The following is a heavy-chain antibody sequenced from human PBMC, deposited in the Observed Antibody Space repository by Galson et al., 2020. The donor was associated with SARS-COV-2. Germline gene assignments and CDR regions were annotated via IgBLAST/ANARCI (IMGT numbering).Heavy chain of an antibody. Sequence: SQTLSLTCAVYGGSFSDYSWTRVRQPPGKGLEWIGEISHSGSTNYSPPLKSRVFMSVDTSKNQFSLKLRSVTAADTAVYYCARGGSRPIMVFDYYYFYMDVWGKGTTVTVSS. CDR3: ARGGSRPIMVFDYYYFYMDV. J-gene: IGHJ6*03. CDR2: ISHSGST. CDR1: GGSFSDYS. D-gene: IGHD2-8*01. V-gene: IGHV4-34*01.